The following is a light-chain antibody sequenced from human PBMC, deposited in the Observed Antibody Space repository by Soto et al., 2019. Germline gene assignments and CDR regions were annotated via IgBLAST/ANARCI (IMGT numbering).Light chain of an antibody. CDR2: GTS. J-gene: IGKJ1*01. Sequence: IGWAQCPGTLSFSPGERSTLACRSSRSVSSSYLACYQQKLGQAPRLLIYGTSSRATGVPDRFSGSGSGTDFTLTISRLEPEDSAVYYCQQYATSPGTFGQGTKVDIK. CDR3: QQYATSPGT. V-gene: IGKV3-20*01. CDR1: RSVSSSY.